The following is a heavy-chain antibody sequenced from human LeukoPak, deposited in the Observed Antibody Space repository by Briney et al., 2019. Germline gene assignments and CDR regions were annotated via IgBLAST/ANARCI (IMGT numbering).Heavy chain of an antibody. CDR3: ARGPSGTTEY. Sequence: PSGTLCLSCRASGFSISSNYWSWIRQPPGKGLEWVWDLSDSGGTNYNPSLNSRVSMSVDTSKNQFSLKLISVIAADTAVYYCARGPSGTTEYWSRGNLVTVSS. CDR1: GFSISSNY. J-gene: IGHJ4*02. CDR2: LSDSGGT. D-gene: IGHD1-26*01. V-gene: IGHV4-59*01.